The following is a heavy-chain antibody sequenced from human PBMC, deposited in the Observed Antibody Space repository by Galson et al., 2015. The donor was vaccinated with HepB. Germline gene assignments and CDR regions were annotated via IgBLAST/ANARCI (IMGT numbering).Heavy chain of an antibody. CDR3: ARRGSAYCSGGSCDYYGLDV. V-gene: IGHV3-21*01. D-gene: IGHD2-15*01. CDR2: ISSSSDYI. CDR1: GLTFSAYS. Sequence: SLRLSCAASGLTFSAYSMHWVRQAPRKGLEWVSSISSSSDYIYYADSVKGRFTISRDNGKNSLYLQMNSLRAGDTAVYYCARRGSAYCSGGSCDYYGLDVWGQGTTVTVSS. J-gene: IGHJ6*02.